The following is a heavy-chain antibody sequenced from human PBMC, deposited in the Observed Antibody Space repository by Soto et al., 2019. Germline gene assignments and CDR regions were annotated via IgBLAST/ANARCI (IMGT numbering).Heavy chain of an antibody. CDR1: GFTFSGHG. J-gene: IGHJ4*02. CDR3: AGGRGGDYGGNSGYYDY. V-gene: IGHV3-33*01. Sequence: QVQLVESGGGVVQPGRSLRLSCAASGFTFSGHGMHWVRQAPGKGLEWVAVVWHDGSKEYYADSVKGRFTISRDNSKNKLDLQMNSLRAADTGVYFCAGGRGGDYGGNSGYYDYWGQGTLVTVSS. CDR2: VWHDGSKE. D-gene: IGHD4-17*01.